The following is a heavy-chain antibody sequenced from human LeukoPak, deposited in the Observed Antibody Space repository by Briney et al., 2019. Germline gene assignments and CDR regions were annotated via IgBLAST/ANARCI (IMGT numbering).Heavy chain of an antibody. CDR3: ARDGGLPPSFDY. Sequence: GGSLRLSCAASGFTFSSYSMNWVRQAPGKGLEWVSSISSSSSYIYYADSVKGRFTISRDNAKNSLYLQMNSLRAEDTAVYYCARDGGLPPSFDYWGQGTLVTVSS. CDR2: ISSSSSYI. V-gene: IGHV3-21*01. CDR1: GFTFSSYS. D-gene: IGHD3-16*01. J-gene: IGHJ4*02.